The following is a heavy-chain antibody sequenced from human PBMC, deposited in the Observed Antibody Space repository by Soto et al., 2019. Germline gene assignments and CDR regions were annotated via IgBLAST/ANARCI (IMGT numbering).Heavy chain of an antibody. D-gene: IGHD1-26*01. Sequence: QVQLVQSGAEVKKPGSSVKVSCKASGGTFSSYAISWVRQAPGQGLEWMGGIIPIFGTANYAQKFQGRVTITADESTITADMELSSLRSAETAVYYCARVGESGSYIPSFDYWGQGTLVTVSS. V-gene: IGHV1-69*01. CDR3: ARVGESGSYIPSFDY. CDR2: IIPIFGTA. J-gene: IGHJ4*02. CDR1: GGTFSSYA.